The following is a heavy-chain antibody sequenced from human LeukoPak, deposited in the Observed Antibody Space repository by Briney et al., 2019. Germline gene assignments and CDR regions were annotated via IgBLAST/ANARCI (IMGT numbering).Heavy chain of an antibody. V-gene: IGHV4-34*01. CDR1: GGSFSGYY. CDR2: INHSGST. D-gene: IGHD3-3*01. Sequence: SETLSLTCAVYGGSFSGYYWSWIRQPPGKGLEWIGEINHSGSTNYSPSLKSRVTISVDTSKNQFSLKLSSVTAADTAVYYCASYDFWSGYDAFDIWGQGTMVTVSS. CDR3: ASYDFWSGYDAFDI. J-gene: IGHJ3*02.